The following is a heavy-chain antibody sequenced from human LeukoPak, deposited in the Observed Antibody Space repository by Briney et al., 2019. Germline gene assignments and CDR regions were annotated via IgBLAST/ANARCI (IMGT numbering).Heavy chain of an antibody. CDR1: GGSISTYY. V-gene: IGHV4-34*01. CDR3: ARRGLRYYYYYYMDV. Sequence: SETLSLTCTVSGGSISTYYWSWIRQPPGKGLEWIGEINHSGSTNCNPSLKSRVTISVDTSKNQFSLKLSSVTAADTAVYYCARRGLRYYYYYYMDVWGKGTTVTISS. J-gene: IGHJ6*03. D-gene: IGHD3-10*01. CDR2: INHSGST.